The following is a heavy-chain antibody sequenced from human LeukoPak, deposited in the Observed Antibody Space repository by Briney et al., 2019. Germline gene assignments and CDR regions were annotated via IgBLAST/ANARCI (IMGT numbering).Heavy chain of an antibody. Sequence: SETLSLTCAVYGGSFSGYYWSWIRQPPGKGLEWIGEINHSGSTNYNPSLKSRVTISVDTSKNQFSLKLSSVTAADTAVYYCARGTSVFGTDYWGQETLVTVSS. V-gene: IGHV4-34*01. J-gene: IGHJ4*02. CDR2: INHSGST. CDR3: ARGTSVFGTDY. CDR1: GGSFSGYY. D-gene: IGHD3-3*01.